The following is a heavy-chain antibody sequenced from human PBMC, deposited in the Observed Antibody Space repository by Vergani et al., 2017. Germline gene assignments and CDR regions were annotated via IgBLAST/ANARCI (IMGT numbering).Heavy chain of an antibody. J-gene: IGHJ3*02. V-gene: IGHV3-23*04. CDR3: AKDSWIQLWFDAFDI. D-gene: IGHD5-18*01. CDR1: GFTFSNAW. Sequence: EVQLVESGGGLVKPGGSLRLSCAASGFTFSNAWMSWVRQAPGKGLEWVSAISGSGGSTYYADSVKGRFTISRDNSKNTLYLQMNSLRAEDTAVYYCAKDSWIQLWFDAFDIWGQGTMVTVSS. CDR2: ISGSGGST.